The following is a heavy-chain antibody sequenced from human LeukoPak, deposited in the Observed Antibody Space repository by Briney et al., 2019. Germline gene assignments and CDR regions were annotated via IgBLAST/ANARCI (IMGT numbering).Heavy chain of an antibody. CDR2: ISGSGNII. V-gene: IGHV3-48*04. D-gene: IGHD4-17*01. CDR1: GFTFSSYS. Sequence: PGGSLRLSCAASGFTFSSYSMNWIRQAPGKGLEWVSYISGSGNIIYYADSVKGRFTISRDNARNSLYLQMNSLRVEDTAVYYCARDPFMTTGWGIDYWGQGTLVTVSS. CDR3: ARDPFMTTGWGIDY. J-gene: IGHJ4*02.